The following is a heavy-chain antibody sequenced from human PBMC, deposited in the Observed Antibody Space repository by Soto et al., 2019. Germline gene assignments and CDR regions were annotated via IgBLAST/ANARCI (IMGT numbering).Heavy chain of an antibody. J-gene: IGHJ4*02. Sequence: ASETLSLTCTVSGGSISSYYWSWIRQPPGKGLEWIGYIYYSGSTNYNPSLKSRVTISVDTSKNQFSLKLSSVTAADTAVYYCARERDSNFLNYFDYWGQGTLVTVSS. CDR3: ARERDSNFLNYFDY. V-gene: IGHV4-59*01. D-gene: IGHD4-4*01. CDR1: GGSISSYY. CDR2: IYYSGST.